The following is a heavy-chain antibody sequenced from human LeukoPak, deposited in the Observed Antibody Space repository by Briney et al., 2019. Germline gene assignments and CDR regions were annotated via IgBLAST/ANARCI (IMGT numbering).Heavy chain of an antibody. CDR1: GGSFSGYY. CDR3: ARCLVVPRYYYYYMDV. J-gene: IGHJ6*03. CDR2: INHSGST. Sequence: PSETLSLTCAGYGGSFSGYYWSWIRQPPGKGLEWIGEINHSGSTNYNPSLKSRVTISVDTSKNQFSLKLSSVTAADTAVYYCARCLVVPRYYYYYMDVWGKGTTFTVSS. D-gene: IGHD2-2*01. V-gene: IGHV4-34*01.